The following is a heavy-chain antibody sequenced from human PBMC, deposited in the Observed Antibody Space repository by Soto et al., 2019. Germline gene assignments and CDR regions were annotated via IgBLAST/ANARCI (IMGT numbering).Heavy chain of an antibody. CDR2: ISGSGGST. CDR3: AKSRPPQTTLRYYFDY. Sequence: GGSLRLSCAASGFTFSSYAMSWVRQAPGKGLEWVSAISGSGGSTYYADSVKGRFTISRDNSKNTLYLQMNSLRAEDTAVYYCAKSRPPQTTLRYYFDYWGQGTLVTAPQ. D-gene: IGHD3-16*01. CDR1: GFTFSSYA. J-gene: IGHJ4*02. V-gene: IGHV3-23*01.